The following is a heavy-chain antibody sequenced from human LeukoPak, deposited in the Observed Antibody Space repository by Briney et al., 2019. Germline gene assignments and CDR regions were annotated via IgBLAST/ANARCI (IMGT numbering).Heavy chain of an antibody. CDR1: GGSISSSSYY. Sequence: SETLSLTCTVSGGSISSSSYYWGWIRQPPGKGLEWIGNIYYSGSTYYNPSLKSRVTISLDTSKNQFSLKLTSVTAADTAVYYCARDNRYFDPGVYYYYGMDVWGQGTTVTVSS. D-gene: IGHD3-9*01. V-gene: IGHV4-39*07. J-gene: IGHJ6*02. CDR3: ARDNRYFDPGVYYYYGMDV. CDR2: IYYSGST.